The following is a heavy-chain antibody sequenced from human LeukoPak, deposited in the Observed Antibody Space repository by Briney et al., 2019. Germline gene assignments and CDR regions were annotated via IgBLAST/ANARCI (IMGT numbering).Heavy chain of an antibody. J-gene: IGHJ6*02. CDR2: INHSGST. Sequence: SETLSLTCAVYGGSFSGYYWSWIRQPPGKGLEWIGEINHSGSTNYNPSLKSRVTISVDTSKNQFSLKLSSVTAADTAVYCCARVRVVVVTARWDYYYYYGMDVWGQGTTVTVSS. V-gene: IGHV4-34*01. CDR3: ARVRVVVVTARWDYYYYYGMDV. D-gene: IGHD2-21*02. CDR1: GGSFSGYY.